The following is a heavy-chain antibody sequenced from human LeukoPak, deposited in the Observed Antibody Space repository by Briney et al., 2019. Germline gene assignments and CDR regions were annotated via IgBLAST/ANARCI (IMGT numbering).Heavy chain of an antibody. V-gene: IGHV3-21*01. J-gene: IGHJ4*02. CDR1: GFTFSRYS. D-gene: IGHD2-2*01. CDR2: ISSSSSYI. Sequence: PGGSLRLSCAASGFTFSRYSMNWVRQAPGKGLEWVSSISSSSSYIYYADSVKGRFTISRDNAKNSLYLQMNSLRAEDTAVYYCARDRLVVPAAMTTFDYWGQGTLVTVSS. CDR3: ARDRLVVPAAMTTFDY.